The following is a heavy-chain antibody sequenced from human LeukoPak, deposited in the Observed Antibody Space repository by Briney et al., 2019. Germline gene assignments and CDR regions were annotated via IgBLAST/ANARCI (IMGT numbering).Heavy chain of an antibody. CDR3: ARGFTYYYDSNGYYHFDY. CDR2: IIPIFGTA. D-gene: IGHD3-22*01. J-gene: IGHJ4*02. CDR1: GGTFSSYA. V-gene: IGHV1-69*13. Sequence: ASVKVSCKASGGTFSSYAISWVRQAPGQGLEWMGGIIPIFGTANYAQKFQGRVTITADESTSTAYMELSSLRSEDTAVYYCARGFTYYYDSNGYYHFDYWGQGTLVTVSS.